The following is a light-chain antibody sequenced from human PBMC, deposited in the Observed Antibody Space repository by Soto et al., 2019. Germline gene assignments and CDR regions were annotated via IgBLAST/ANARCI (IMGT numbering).Light chain of an antibody. Sequence: QAVVTQESSLTVSPGGTVTLTCGSSTGDVTSNHYPFWFQQKPGQAPRTLIYDTSKTHSWTPARFSASLLGGKAALTLSGAQPEDEADYSCFLLYSGVWVFGGGTKVTVL. CDR1: TGDVTSNHY. CDR2: DTS. V-gene: IGLV7-46*01. CDR3: FLLYSGVWV. J-gene: IGLJ3*02.